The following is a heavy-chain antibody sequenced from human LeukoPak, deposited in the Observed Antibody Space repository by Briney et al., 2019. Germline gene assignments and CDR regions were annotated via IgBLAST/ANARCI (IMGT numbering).Heavy chain of an antibody. Sequence: ASVKVSCKASGYTFTSYYMHWVRQAPGQGLEWMGWINPDSGGTNYAQKFQGRVTMTRDTSISTAYMELSRLRSDDTAIYYCARDLLPIEDYYYYGMDVWGQGTTVTVSS. D-gene: IGHD5-18*01. CDR3: ARDLLPIEDYYYYGMDV. J-gene: IGHJ6*02. CDR2: INPDSGGT. V-gene: IGHV1-2*02. CDR1: GYTFTSYY.